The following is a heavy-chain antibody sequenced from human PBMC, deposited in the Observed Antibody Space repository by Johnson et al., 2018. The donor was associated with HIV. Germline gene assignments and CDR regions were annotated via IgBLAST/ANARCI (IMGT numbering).Heavy chain of an antibody. V-gene: IGHV3-15*01. CDR3: TTEGDAFDI. J-gene: IGHJ3*02. CDR1: GFPFSNAW. Sequence: VQLVESGGGLVKPGGSLRLSCRASGFPFSNAWMNWVRQAPGKGLEWVGRLTSRADGGTTDYAVSVKDRFTILRDDSKNTLYLQMSSLRTEDAGVYYCTTEGDAFDIWGQGTMVTVSS. CDR2: LTSRADGGTT.